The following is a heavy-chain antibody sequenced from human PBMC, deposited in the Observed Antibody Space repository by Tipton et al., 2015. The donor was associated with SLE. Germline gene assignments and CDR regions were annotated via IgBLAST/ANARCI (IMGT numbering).Heavy chain of an antibody. CDR2: ISSSGDTT. Sequence: SLRLSCAASGFSFSDYSMNWVRQAPGKGLEWVSYISSSGDTTYYADSVKGRITISRDNAKDSLYLQMNGLRAEDTSVYYCARVRCSGSACYAPFDFWGRGTLVTVSS. D-gene: IGHD2-21*02. V-gene: IGHV3-48*01. CDR3: ARVRCSGSACYAPFDF. J-gene: IGHJ4*02. CDR1: GFSFSDYS.